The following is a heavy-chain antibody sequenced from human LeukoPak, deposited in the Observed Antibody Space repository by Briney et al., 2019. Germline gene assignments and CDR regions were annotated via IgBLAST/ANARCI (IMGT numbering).Heavy chain of an antibody. D-gene: IGHD3-10*01. V-gene: IGHV3-23*01. CDR1: RLTFRSYG. Sequence: GGSLRLSCAASRLTFRSYGMSWVRQAPGKGLEWVSSISGSGGSTHYADSVKGRFTISRDSFKNTLYLQMNSLRAEDTAVYYCAKDFIEYYYGSGTHGWDYWGQGTLVTVSS. CDR2: ISGSGGST. J-gene: IGHJ4*02. CDR3: AKDFIEYYYGSGTHGWDY.